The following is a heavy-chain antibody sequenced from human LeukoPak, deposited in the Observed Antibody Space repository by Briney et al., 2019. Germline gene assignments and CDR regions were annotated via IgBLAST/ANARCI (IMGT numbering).Heavy chain of an antibody. CDR3: ARVRERTTSAAAY. V-gene: IGHV1-2*02. Sequence: ASVKVSCKASGYTFTGYYIHWVRQAPGQGLEWMGWINPNSGATNYAQRFQGRVTMTRDTSISTAYMELRSLTSDDTAVYFCARVRERTTSAAAYWGQGTLVTVSS. CDR2: INPNSGAT. CDR1: GYTFTGYY. J-gene: IGHJ4*02. D-gene: IGHD4-17*01.